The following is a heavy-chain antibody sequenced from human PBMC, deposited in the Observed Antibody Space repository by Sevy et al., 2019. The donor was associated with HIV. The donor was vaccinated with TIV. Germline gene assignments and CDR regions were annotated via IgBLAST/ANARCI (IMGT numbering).Heavy chain of an antibody. Sequence: GESLKISCAASGFTFSSYGMHWVPQAPGKGLEWVAVIWYDGSNKYYADTVKGRFTISRDNSKNTLYLQMNSLRAEDTAVYYCARDRGEVVPAAINHYYYYMDVWGKGTTVTVSS. D-gene: IGHD2-2*01. J-gene: IGHJ6*03. V-gene: IGHV3-33*01. CDR1: GFTFSSYG. CDR2: IWYDGSNK. CDR3: ARDRGEVVPAAINHYYYYMDV.